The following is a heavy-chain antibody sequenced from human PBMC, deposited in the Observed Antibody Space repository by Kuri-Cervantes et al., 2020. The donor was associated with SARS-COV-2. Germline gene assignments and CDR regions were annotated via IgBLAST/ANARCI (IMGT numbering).Heavy chain of an antibody. CDR3: ARGGWRTYYYYYMDV. J-gene: IGHJ6*03. V-gene: IGHV1-69*13. CDR2: IIPIFGTA. Sequence: SVKVSCKASGGTFSSYAISWVRQAPGQGLEWMGGIIPIFGTANYAQKFQGRVTITADESTSTAYMELSSLRSEDTAVYYCARGGWRTYYYYYMDVWGKGTTATVSS. CDR1: GGTFSSYA. D-gene: IGHD6-19*01.